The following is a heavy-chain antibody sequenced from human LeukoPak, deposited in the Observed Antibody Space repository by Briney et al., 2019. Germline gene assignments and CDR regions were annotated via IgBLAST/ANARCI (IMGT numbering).Heavy chain of an antibody. Sequence: GGSLRLSCAASGFTFSSNAMSWVRQAPGKGLEWVSAISSGGGSTYYADSVKGRFTISRDSSKNTVYLQMNSLRAEDTAVYYCAKDRYSSGWYSDFDYWGQGTLVTVSS. J-gene: IGHJ4*02. CDR2: ISSGGGST. V-gene: IGHV3-23*01. CDR3: AKDRYSSGWYSDFDY. D-gene: IGHD6-19*01. CDR1: GFTFSSNA.